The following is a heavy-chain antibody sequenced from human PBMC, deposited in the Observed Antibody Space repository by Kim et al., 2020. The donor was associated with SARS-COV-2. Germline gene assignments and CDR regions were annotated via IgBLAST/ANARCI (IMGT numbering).Heavy chain of an antibody. Sequence: SETLSLTCTVSGGSISSYYWSWIRQPPGKGLEWIGYIYYSGSTNYNPSLKSRVTISVDTSKNQFSLKLSSVTAADTAVYYCARDREMGRFDYWGQGTLVTVSS. D-gene: IGHD1-26*01. CDR2: IYYSGST. CDR3: ARDREMGRFDY. J-gene: IGHJ4*02. V-gene: IGHV4-59*01. CDR1: GGSISSYY.